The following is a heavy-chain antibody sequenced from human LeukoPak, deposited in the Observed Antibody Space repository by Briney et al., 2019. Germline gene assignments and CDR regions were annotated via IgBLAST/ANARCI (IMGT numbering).Heavy chain of an antibody. V-gene: IGHV3-23*01. Sequence: PGGSLRLSCAASGFTFSSYWMSWVRQAPGKGLEWVSAISGSGGSTYYADSVKGRFTISRDNSKNTLYLQMNSLRAEDTAVYYCAKDPTIGGLQLVALYFDYWGQGTLVTVSS. CDR2: ISGSGGST. D-gene: IGHD6-6*01. CDR1: GFTFSSYW. J-gene: IGHJ4*02. CDR3: AKDPTIGGLQLVALYFDY.